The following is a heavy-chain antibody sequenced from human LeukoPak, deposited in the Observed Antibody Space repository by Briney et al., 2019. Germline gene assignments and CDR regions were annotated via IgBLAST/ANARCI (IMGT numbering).Heavy chain of an antibody. V-gene: IGHV3-21*01. Sequence: GGSLRLSCAASGFTFSSYSMNWVRQAPGKGLEWVSSISSSSSYIYYADSVKGRFTISRDNAKNTLYLQMNSLRAEDTAVYYCARDSHCSGGSCYYYYGMDVWGQGTTVTVSS. CDR2: ISSSSSYI. D-gene: IGHD2-15*01. CDR1: GFTFSSYS. J-gene: IGHJ6*02. CDR3: ARDSHCSGGSCYYYYGMDV.